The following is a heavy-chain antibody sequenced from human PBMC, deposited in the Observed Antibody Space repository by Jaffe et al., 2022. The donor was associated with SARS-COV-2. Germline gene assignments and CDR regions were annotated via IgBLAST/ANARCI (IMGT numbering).Heavy chain of an antibody. CDR2: IKSKTDGGTT. Sequence: EVQLVESGGGLVKPGGSLRLSCAASGFTFSNAWMSWVRQAPGKGLEWVGRIKSKTDGGTTDYAAPVKGRFTISRDDSKNTLYLQMNSLKTEDTAVYYCTTVVTMIVVVITDAFDIWGQGTMVTVSS. V-gene: IGHV3-15*01. CDR1: GFTFSNAW. CDR3: TTVVTMIVVVITDAFDI. D-gene: IGHD3-22*01. J-gene: IGHJ3*02.